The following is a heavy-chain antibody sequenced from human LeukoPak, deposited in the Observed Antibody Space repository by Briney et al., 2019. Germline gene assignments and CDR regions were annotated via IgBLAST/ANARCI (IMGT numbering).Heavy chain of an antibody. Sequence: GGSLRLSCAASGFSLSTYYVNWVRQAPGKGLEWVSCISSSSTYIFYADSVRGRFAISRDNAKNSLYLQMNGLRADDTAVYYCVRENHGSFDYWGQGSLVTVSS. CDR3: VRENHGSFDY. D-gene: IGHD1-14*01. CDR1: GFSLSTYY. CDR2: ISSSSTYI. V-gene: IGHV3-21*01. J-gene: IGHJ4*02.